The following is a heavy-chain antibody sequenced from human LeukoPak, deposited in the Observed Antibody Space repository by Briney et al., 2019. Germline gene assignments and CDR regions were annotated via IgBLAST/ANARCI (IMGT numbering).Heavy chain of an antibody. D-gene: IGHD4-17*01. CDR2: IIPIFGTA. J-gene: IGHJ3*02. Sequence: ASVKVSCKASGGTFSSYAISWVRQAPGQGLEWMGRIIPIFGTANYAQKFQGRVTITTDESTSTAYMELSSLRSEDTAVYYCAKVINGDPGGGAFDIWGQGTMVTVSS. CDR3: AKVINGDPGGGAFDI. CDR1: GGTFSSYA. V-gene: IGHV1-69*05.